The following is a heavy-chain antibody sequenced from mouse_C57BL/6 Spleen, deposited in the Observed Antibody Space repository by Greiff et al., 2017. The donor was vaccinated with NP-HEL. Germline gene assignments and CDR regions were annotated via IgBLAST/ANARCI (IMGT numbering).Heavy chain of an antibody. Sequence: VQLKQSGAELVKPGASVKLSCTASGFNIKDYYMHWVKQRTEQGLEWIGRIDPEDGETKYAPKFQGKATITADTSSNTAYLQLSSLTSEDTAVYYCARSPATTTVVATPFAYWGQGTLVTVSA. CDR2: IDPEDGET. J-gene: IGHJ3*01. CDR1: GFNIKDYY. V-gene: IGHV14-2*01. D-gene: IGHD1-1*01. CDR3: ARSPATTTVVATPFAY.